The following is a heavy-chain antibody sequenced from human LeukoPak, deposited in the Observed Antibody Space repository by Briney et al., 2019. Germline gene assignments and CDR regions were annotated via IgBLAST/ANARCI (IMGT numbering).Heavy chain of an antibody. CDR3: ARGWVVSRAIDC. V-gene: IGHV3-11*01. Sequence: GGSLRLSCAASGFTFTDYYMSWIRQAPGKGLEWISYISSGGSTLYYADSVKGRFTISRDNAKNSLYLQMNSLRAEDTAVYYCARGWVVSRAIDCWGQGTLVTVSS. J-gene: IGHJ4*02. CDR2: ISSGGSTL. D-gene: IGHD4-23*01. CDR1: GFTFTDYY.